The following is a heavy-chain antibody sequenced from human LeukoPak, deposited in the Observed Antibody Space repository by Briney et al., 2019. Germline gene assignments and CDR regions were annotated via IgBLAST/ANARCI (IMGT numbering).Heavy chain of an antibody. D-gene: IGHD3-22*01. J-gene: IGHJ4*02. CDR1: GFTFSSYS. CDR3: ASSGITMIVVEDFDY. Sequence: GGSLRLSCAASGFTFSSYSMNWVRQAPGKGLEWVSFISSSSSYIYYADSVKGRFTISRDNAKNSLYLQMNSLRAEDTAVYYCASSGITMIVVEDFDYWGQGTLVTVSS. CDR2: ISSSSSYI. V-gene: IGHV3-21*01.